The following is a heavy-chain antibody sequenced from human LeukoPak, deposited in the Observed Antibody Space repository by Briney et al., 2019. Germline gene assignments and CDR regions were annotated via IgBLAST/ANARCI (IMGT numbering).Heavy chain of an antibody. CDR2: IYHSGST. Sequence: SETLSLTCTVSGGPISSYYWSWIRQSPGKGLEYIGYIYHSGSTNYNPSLKSRVTISLDTSSNNFFLKMTSVSASDTAVYYCARRVGWPTTTYYYMDVWGKGTTVTIS. D-gene: IGHD6-19*01. V-gene: IGHV4-59*01. CDR1: GGPISSYY. J-gene: IGHJ6*03. CDR3: ARRVGWPTTTYYYMDV.